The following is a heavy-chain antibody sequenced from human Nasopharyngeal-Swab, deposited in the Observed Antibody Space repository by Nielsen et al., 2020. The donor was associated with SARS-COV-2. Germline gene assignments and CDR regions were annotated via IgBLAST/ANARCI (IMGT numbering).Heavy chain of an antibody. V-gene: IGHV3-13*01. CDR1: GFGFSAFA. CDR2: IGTAGDT. CDR3: ASGTVTLLHY. Sequence: GGSLRLSCAASGFGFSAFAMSWVRQATGKGLEWVSAIGTAGDTYYPGSVKGRFTISRENAKNSLYLQMNSLRAEDTAVYYCASGTVTLLHYWGQGTLVTVSS. D-gene: IGHD4-23*01. J-gene: IGHJ4*02.